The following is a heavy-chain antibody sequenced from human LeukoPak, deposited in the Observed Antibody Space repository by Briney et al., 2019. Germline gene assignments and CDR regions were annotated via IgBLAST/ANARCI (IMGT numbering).Heavy chain of an antibody. V-gene: IGHV3-21*04. CDR3: AKGGYSSGWSISGDAFDI. CDR2: ISRTSEAT. D-gene: IGHD6-19*01. CDR1: GFTFNTYS. Sequence: GGSLRLSCAASGFTFNTYSMTWVRQAPEKGLEWVSIISRTSEATFYADSVKGRFTISRDNAKNSLYLQMNSLRAEDTALYYCAKGGYSSGWSISGDAFDIWGQGTMVTVSS. J-gene: IGHJ3*02.